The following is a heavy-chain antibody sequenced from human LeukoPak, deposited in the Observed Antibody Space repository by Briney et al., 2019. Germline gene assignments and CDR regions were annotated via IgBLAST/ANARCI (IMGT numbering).Heavy chain of an antibody. J-gene: IGHJ4*02. CDR2: ISYDGSNK. CDR3: AKEYVEAFDY. CDR1: GFTFSSYD. V-gene: IGHV3-30*18. Sequence: GRSLRLSCAASGFTFSSYDIHWVRQAPGKGLEWVAVISYDGSNKFYADSVKGRFIIARDNSKNTLYLQMNSLRAEDTAVYYCAKEYVEAFDYWGQGTLVTVSS. D-gene: IGHD3-16*01.